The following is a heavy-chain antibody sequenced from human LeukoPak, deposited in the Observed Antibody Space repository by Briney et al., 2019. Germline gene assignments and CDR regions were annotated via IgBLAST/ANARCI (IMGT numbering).Heavy chain of an antibody. D-gene: IGHD1-7*01. V-gene: IGHV1-2*02. CDR2: INPNSGVT. Sequence: ASVKVSCKASGYTFIDYFIHWMRQTPGRGLEWLGWINPNSGVTRYAQKFQDRVTMTRDTAAYMELGSLKPDDTAVYYCVRAVSGTLGGAFDIWGQGTAVTVSS. J-gene: IGHJ3*02. CDR1: GYTFIDYF. CDR3: VRAVSGTLGGAFDI.